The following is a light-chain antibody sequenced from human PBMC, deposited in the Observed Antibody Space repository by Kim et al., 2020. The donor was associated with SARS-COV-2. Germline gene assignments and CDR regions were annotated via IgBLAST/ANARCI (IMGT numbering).Light chain of an antibody. CDR2: GAS. Sequence: VSPGERATLSCRASQSVSGNLAWYQQKHGQAPRLLIYGASTRATDITARFSGSGSGTEFTLTISSLQSEDFAVYYCQQYNNWPLTFGQGTKVDIK. V-gene: IGKV3-15*01. CDR3: QQYNNWPLT. CDR1: QSVSGN. J-gene: IGKJ1*01.